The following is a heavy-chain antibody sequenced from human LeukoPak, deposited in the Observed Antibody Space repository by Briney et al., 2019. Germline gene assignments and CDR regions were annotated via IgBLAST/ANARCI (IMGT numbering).Heavy chain of an antibody. CDR3: ARDDAFDI. Sequence: GGSLRLSCAASGFTFSSYSMTWVRQAPGKGLEWVANINQDGSEKYYVDSVKARFTISRDNAKNSLYLQMNSLRAEDTAVYYCARDDAFDIWGQGTMVTVSS. CDR2: INQDGSEK. J-gene: IGHJ3*02. CDR1: GFTFSSYS. V-gene: IGHV3-7*01.